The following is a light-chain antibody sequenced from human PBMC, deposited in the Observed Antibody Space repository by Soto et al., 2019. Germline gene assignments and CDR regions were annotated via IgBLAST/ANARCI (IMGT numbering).Light chain of an antibody. CDR2: HAS. CDR3: QQYKSFWT. Sequence: VQMTHSPSTLPASVAHRVPITCRASQSISNWLAWYQQKPGTATKVLIYHASNLQGGVPSRFSGSGSGTEFTLTISSLQSEDFATYCCQQYKSFWTFGQGTKVDI. CDR1: QSISNW. V-gene: IGKV1-5*01. J-gene: IGKJ1*01.